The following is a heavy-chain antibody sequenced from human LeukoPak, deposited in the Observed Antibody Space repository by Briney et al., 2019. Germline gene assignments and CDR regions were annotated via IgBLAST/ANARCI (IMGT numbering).Heavy chain of an antibody. CDR1: GFTFSNYA. D-gene: IGHD3-10*01. CDR3: AKASYGSGSYYTSLAD. V-gene: IGHV3-23*01. J-gene: IGHJ4*02. Sequence: GGSLRLSCAASGFTFSNYAMSWVRQAPGKGLEWVSAISGSGESTYYADSVKGRFTISRDNSKHTLYLQMNTVRADDTAVYYCAKASYGSGSYYTSLADWGQGTLVTVSS. CDR2: ISGSGEST.